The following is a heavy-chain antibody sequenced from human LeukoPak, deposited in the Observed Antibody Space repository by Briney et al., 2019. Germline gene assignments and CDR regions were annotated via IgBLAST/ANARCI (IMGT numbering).Heavy chain of an antibody. Sequence: GASVKVSCKASGYTFTSYGISWVRQAPGQGLEWMGWISAYNGNTNYAQKLQGRGTMTTDTSASTAYMELRSLRSDDTAVYYCARDLDSGSYFPYFDYWGQGTLVTVSS. D-gene: IGHD1-26*01. CDR3: ARDLDSGSYFPYFDY. V-gene: IGHV1-18*01. CDR1: GYTFTSYG. CDR2: ISAYNGNT. J-gene: IGHJ4*02.